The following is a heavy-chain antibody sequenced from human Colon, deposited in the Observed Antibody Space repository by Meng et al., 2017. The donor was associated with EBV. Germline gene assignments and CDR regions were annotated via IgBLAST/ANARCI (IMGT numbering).Heavy chain of an antibody. CDR3: ARTAICIGGSCTTWDY. J-gene: IGHJ4*02. D-gene: IGHD2-15*01. CDR1: GGSFSSANW. CDR2: IHHNGNT. V-gene: IGHV4-4*02. Sequence: VELWESGPGLVKPAETLPLTCAVSGGSFSSANWLSWARQPPGKGLEWIGEIHHNGNTNYNPSLKSRVTISVDKSKNQFVLTVTSVTAADTAVYYCARTAICIGGSCTTWDYWGQGALVTVSS.